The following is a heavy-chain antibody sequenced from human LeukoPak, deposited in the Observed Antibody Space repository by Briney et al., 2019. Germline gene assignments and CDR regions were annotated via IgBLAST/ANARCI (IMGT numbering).Heavy chain of an antibody. J-gene: IGHJ2*01. D-gene: IGHD4-17*01. CDR2: ISSGATTI. Sequence: GGTLRLSCAASGFTFSSYEMNWVRQAPGKGLEWVSSISSGATTIYYVDSVKGRFTISRDNAKNSLYLQMNSLRAEDTAVYYCARENYGDYVLQAYFDLWGRGTLVTASS. CDR1: GFTFSSYE. CDR3: ARENYGDYVLQAYFDL. V-gene: IGHV3-48*03.